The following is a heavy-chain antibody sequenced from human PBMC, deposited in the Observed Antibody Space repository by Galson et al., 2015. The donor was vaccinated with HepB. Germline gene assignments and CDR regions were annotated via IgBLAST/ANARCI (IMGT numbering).Heavy chain of an antibody. CDR3: ARDPSVDPAAGTVSGAFDI. CDR1: GGTFSSYA. CDR2: IIPIFGTA. Sequence: SVKVSCKASGGTFSSYAISWVRQAPGQGLEWMGGIIPIFGTANYAQKFQGRVTITADESTSTAYMELSSLRSEDTAVYYCARDPSVDPAAGTVSGAFDIWGQGTMVTVSS. J-gene: IGHJ3*02. D-gene: IGHD6-13*01. V-gene: IGHV1-69*13.